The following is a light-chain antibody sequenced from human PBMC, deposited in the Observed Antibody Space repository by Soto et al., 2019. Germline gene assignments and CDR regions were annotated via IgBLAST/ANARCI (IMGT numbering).Light chain of an antibody. V-gene: IGLV2-14*01. J-gene: IGLJ1*01. Sequence: QSVLTQPASVSGSPGQSITISCTGTSSDVGGYSYVSWYQQHPGKTPKLMIYEVSNRPSGVSHRFSGSKSGNTASLTISGLQTEDEADYYCISYTSDDVRYVFGTGTKLTVL. CDR2: EVS. CDR1: SSDVGGYSY. CDR3: ISYTSDDVRYV.